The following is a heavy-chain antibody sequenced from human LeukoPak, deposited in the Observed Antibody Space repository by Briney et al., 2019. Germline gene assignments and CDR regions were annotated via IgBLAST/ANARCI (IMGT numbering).Heavy chain of an antibody. D-gene: IGHD2-21*01. J-gene: IGHJ6*02. CDR2: IYYSGST. CDR1: GASISSYY. V-gene: IGHV4-59*01. Sequence: PSETLSLTCTVSGASISSYYWSWIRQPPGKGLEWIGDIYYSGSTNYNPSLKSRVTISVDTSKNQFSLKLSSVTAADTAVYYYARVRRAYCGGDCYQYGMDVWGQGTTVTVSS. CDR3: ARVRRAYCGGDCYQYGMDV.